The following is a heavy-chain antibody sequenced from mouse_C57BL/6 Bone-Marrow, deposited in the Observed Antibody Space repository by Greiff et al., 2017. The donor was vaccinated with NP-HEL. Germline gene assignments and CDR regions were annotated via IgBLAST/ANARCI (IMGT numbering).Heavy chain of an antibody. J-gene: IGHJ2*01. CDR3: TTLDYDGEGY. CDR1: GFNIKDDY. D-gene: IGHD2-4*01. CDR2: IDPENGDT. Sequence: VQLKESGAELVRPGASVKLSCTASGFNIKDDYMHWVKQRPEQGLEWIGWIDPENGDTEYASKFQGKATITADTSSNTDYLQLSSLTSEDTAVYYCTTLDYDGEGYWGQGTTLTVSS. V-gene: IGHV14-4*01.